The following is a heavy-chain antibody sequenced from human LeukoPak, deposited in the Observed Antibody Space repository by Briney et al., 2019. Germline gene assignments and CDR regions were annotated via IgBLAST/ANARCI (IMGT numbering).Heavy chain of an antibody. J-gene: IGHJ4*02. Sequence: GGSLRLSCAASGCTFSDYYMSWIRQAPGKGLEWVSYISSSGSTIYYADSVKGRFTISRDNAKNSLYLQMNSLRAEDTAVYYCASFYCSSTSCYCLDYWGQGTLVTVSS. V-gene: IGHV3-11*04. D-gene: IGHD2-2*01. CDR2: ISSSGSTI. CDR3: ASFYCSSTSCYCLDY. CDR1: GCTFSDYY.